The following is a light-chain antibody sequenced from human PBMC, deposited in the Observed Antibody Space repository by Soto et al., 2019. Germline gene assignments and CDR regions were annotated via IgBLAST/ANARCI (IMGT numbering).Light chain of an antibody. J-gene: IGKJ1*01. CDR3: QQYGSSPWT. Sequence: EIVFTQSPGTLSLSPGERATLSCRASQSVSSSYLAWYQQKPGQAPRLLIYGASSRATGIPDRFSGSGSGTDFTLTISRXEPEGFAVYYCQQYGSSPWTFGQGTKVDIK. CDR2: GAS. V-gene: IGKV3-20*01. CDR1: QSVSSSY.